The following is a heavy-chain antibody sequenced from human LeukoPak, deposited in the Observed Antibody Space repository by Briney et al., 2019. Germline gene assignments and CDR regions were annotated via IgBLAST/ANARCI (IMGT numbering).Heavy chain of an antibody. D-gene: IGHD2-2*01. CDR3: ARMPPPPTAMDYYYYMDV. J-gene: IGHJ6*03. V-gene: IGHV4-59*01. CDR1: GGSISSYY. Sequence: PSATLSLTCPVSGGSISSYYWSWIRQPPGKGLEWIGYIYYSGTTNYNPSLKIRVTISVATSKNQFSLKLSSVTAADTAVYYCARMPPPPTAMDYYYYMDVWGKGTTVTVSS. CDR2: IYYSGTT.